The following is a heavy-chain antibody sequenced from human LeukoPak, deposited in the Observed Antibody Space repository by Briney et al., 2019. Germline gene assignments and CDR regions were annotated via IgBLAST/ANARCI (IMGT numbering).Heavy chain of an antibody. Sequence: ASVKVSCKASGYTFTGYYIHWVRQAPGQGLEGRVWVNPHSGGTNYAQKFQGRVTITADKSTSTAYMELSSLRSEDPAVYYCARGSRQGGAFDIWGQGTMVTVSS. CDR3: ARGSRQGGAFDI. CDR1: GYTFTGYY. D-gene: IGHD3-16*01. CDR2: VNPHSGGT. J-gene: IGHJ3*02. V-gene: IGHV1-2*02.